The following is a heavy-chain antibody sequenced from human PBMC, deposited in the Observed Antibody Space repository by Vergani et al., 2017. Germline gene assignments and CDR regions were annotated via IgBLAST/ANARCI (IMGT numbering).Heavy chain of an antibody. D-gene: IGHD6-13*01. V-gene: IGHV3-23*01. J-gene: IGHJ4*02. CDR2: IRSSGGST. CDR3: AKGQQLDGSFDY. CDR1: GFTFSSYA. Sequence: EVQLLESGGGLVQPGGSLRLSCAASGFTFSSYAMNWVRQAPGKGLEWVSTIRSSGGSTYYADSVKGRFTISRDNSKNTLYLQMNSLRAEDTAVYYCAKGQQLDGSFDYWGQGTLVTVSS.